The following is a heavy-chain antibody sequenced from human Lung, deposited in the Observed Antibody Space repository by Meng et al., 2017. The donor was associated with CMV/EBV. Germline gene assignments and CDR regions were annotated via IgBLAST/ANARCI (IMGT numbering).Heavy chain of an antibody. CDR1: GSTVSSNY. D-gene: IGHD6-6*01. CDR2: IYSGGST. Sequence: GGSLRLXCAASGSTVSSNYMSWVRQAPGKGLEWVSVIYSGGSTYYADSVKGRFTISRDNSKNTLYLQMNSLRAEDTAVYYCHEYSSSSGDDAFDIWGQGTXVTVSS. CDR3: HEYSSSSGDDAFDI. V-gene: IGHV3-66*02. J-gene: IGHJ3*02.